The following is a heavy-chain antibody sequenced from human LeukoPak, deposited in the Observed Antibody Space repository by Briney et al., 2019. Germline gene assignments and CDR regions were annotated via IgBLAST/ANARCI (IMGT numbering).Heavy chain of an antibody. V-gene: IGHV1-18*01. CDR2: ISAYNGNT. CDR3: ARGYDSSGYYGY. CDR1: GYTFTSHD. D-gene: IGHD3-22*01. Sequence: ASVKVSCKASGYTFTSHDINWVRQATGQGLEWMGWISAYNGNTNYAQKLQSRVTMTTDTSTSTAYMELRSLRSDDTAVYYCARGYDSSGYYGYWGQGTLVTVSS. J-gene: IGHJ4*02.